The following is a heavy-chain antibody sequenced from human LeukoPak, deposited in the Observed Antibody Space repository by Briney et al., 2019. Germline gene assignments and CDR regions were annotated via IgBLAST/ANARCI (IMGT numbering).Heavy chain of an antibody. CDR1: GCTFTSYD. CDR3: AIRSGGGDSGWLDP. Sequence: ASVKVSCKASGCTFTSYDINWVRQATGQGLEWMGWMNPNSGNTGYAQKFQGRVTMTRNTSISTAYMELSSLRSEDTAVYYCAIRSGGGDSGWLDPWGQGTLVTVSS. D-gene: IGHD2-21*02. CDR2: MNPNSGNT. V-gene: IGHV1-8*01. J-gene: IGHJ5*02.